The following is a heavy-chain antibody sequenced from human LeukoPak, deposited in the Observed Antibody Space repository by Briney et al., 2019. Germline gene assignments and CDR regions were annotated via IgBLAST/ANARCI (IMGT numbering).Heavy chain of an antibody. J-gene: IGHJ4*02. CDR3: AREGIAAAGFNY. D-gene: IGHD6-13*01. Sequence: GGSLRLSCAASGFTVSSSYMSWVRQAPGKGLEWVSVIYSGGSTYYADSVKGRFTISRDNSKNTLYLQMNSLRAEDTAVYYCAREGIAAAGFNYWGQGTLVTVSS. CDR2: IYSGGST. V-gene: IGHV3-66*01. CDR1: GFTVSSSY.